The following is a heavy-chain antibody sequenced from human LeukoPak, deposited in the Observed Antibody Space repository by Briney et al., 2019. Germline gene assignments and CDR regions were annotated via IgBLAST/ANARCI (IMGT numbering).Heavy chain of an antibody. CDR2: IWYDGSNK. Sequence: GGSLRLSCAASGFSFSSDVMHWVRQAPGKGLEWVAAIWYDGSNKYYADSVKGRFTISRDNSKNTLYLQMNSLRAEDTAVYYCARRRGYYFDYWGQGTLVTVSS. CDR1: GFSFSSDV. CDR3: ARRRGYYFDY. V-gene: IGHV3-33*01. J-gene: IGHJ4*02. D-gene: IGHD2-21*01.